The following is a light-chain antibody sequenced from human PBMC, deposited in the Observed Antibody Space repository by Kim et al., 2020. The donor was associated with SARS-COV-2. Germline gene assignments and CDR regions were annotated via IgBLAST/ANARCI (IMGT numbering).Light chain of an antibody. CDR1: QDIGSY. Sequence: IQLTQSPSSLSAYVGDRVTITCRASQDIGSYLAWYQQTPGKAPKLLIYHASTLQRGVPSMFSGSGSGTDFTLTISTLQPDDFATYYRQHHNTYATFGPGTRVDIK. CDR2: HAS. J-gene: IGKJ3*01. V-gene: IGKV1-9*01. CDR3: QHHNTYAT.